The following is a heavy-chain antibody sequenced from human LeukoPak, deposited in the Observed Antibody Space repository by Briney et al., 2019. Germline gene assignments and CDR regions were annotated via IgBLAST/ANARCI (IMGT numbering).Heavy chain of an antibody. Sequence: GASVKVSCKASGYIFDIYALIWVRQAPGQGLELMGWINTNTGHPTYAQGFTGRFVFSLDTSVSTAYLQISSLKAEDTAVYYCARDYTLTLGTTTYFQHWGQGTLVTVSS. CDR2: INTNTGHP. V-gene: IGHV7-4-1*02. D-gene: IGHD1-7*01. CDR1: GYIFDIYA. CDR3: ARDYTLTLGTTTYFQH. J-gene: IGHJ1*01.